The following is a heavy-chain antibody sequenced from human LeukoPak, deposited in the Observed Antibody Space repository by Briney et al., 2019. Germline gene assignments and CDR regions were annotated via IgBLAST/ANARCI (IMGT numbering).Heavy chain of an antibody. CDR1: GGSFSGYY. J-gene: IGHJ6*03. CDR2: INHSGST. CDR3: ARLKVGYYYYYMDV. Sequence: SETLSLTCAVYGGSFSGYYWSWIRQPPGKGLEWIGEINHSGSTNYNPSLKSRVTISVDTSKNQFSLKLSSATAADTAVYYCARLKVGYYYYYMDVWGKGTTVTVSS. V-gene: IGHV4-34*01.